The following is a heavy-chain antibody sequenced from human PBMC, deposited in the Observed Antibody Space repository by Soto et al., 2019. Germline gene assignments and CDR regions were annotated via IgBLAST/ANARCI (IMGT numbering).Heavy chain of an antibody. CDR3: ARRYGGTFDY. CDR1: GGSISSYY. V-gene: IGHV4-59*08. CDR2: IYYSGSN. J-gene: IGHJ4*02. Sequence: QVQLQESGPGLVKPSETLSLTCTVSGGSISSYYWSWIRQPPGKGLEWIGYIYYSGSNNYNPSLKSRVTISVDSYKKQFSLKLSSVTAADAAVYYCARRYGGTFDYWGQGTLVTVSS. D-gene: IGHD2-15*01.